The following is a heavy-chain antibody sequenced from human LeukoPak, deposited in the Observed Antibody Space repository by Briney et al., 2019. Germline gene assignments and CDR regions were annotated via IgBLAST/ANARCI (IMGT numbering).Heavy chain of an antibody. J-gene: IGHJ6*03. D-gene: IGHD6-19*01. CDR1: GYTFTSYD. CDR2: MNPNSGNT. CDR3: ARSSGWYDYYYYYMDV. V-gene: IGHV1-8*01. Sequence: VASVKVSCKASGYTFTSYDINWVRQATGQGLEWMGWMNPNSGNTGYAQKFQGRVTMTTNTSISTAYMELSSLRSEDTAVYYCARSSGWYDYYYYYMDVWGKGTTVTVSS.